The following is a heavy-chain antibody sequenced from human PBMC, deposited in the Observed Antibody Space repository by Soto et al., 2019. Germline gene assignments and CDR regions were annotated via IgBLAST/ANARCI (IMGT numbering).Heavy chain of an antibody. Sequence: EVQLVESGGGLVQPGRSLRLSCAASGFTFDDYAMHWVRQVPGKGLEWVSGISWNSGSIGYADSVKGRFTISRDNAKNSLYLQMNSLRAEDTALYYCTKDGGSGYDWGTATPSGLDYWGQGTLVTVSS. CDR3: TKDGGSGYDWGTATPSGLDY. V-gene: IGHV3-9*01. J-gene: IGHJ4*02. CDR2: ISWNSGSI. CDR1: GFTFDDYA. D-gene: IGHD5-12*01.